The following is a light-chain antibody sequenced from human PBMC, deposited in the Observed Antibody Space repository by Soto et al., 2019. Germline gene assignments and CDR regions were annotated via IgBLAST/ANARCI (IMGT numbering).Light chain of an antibody. V-gene: IGKV1-39*01. Sequence: DIQMTQSPSSLSASVGDRVTITCRASQTISKYLNWFQQKPGKAPQLLIYAASSLQSGVPSRFSGSGSGTDFTLTISSLQPEDFAIYYCQQTYSTPPLTFGGWTKVEI. J-gene: IGKJ4*01. CDR3: QQTYSTPPLT. CDR1: QTISKY. CDR2: AAS.